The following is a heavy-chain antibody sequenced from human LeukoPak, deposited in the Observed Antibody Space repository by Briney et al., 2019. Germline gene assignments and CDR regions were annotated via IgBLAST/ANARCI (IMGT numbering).Heavy chain of an antibody. CDR1: GDSISSGDYY. CDR2: IYYNGIT. J-gene: IGHJ4*02. V-gene: IGHV4-30-4*01. CDR3: AGAVTGYYLSHYYFPY. Sequence: PSETLSLTCTVSGDSISSGDYYWTWIRQPPGKGLEWIGYIYYNGITYYNPSLKSRVIISVDQPKKQFPLKLSSVTAADTAVYYCAGAVTGYYLSHYYFPYWGRGTLVTVSS. D-gene: IGHD3-9*01.